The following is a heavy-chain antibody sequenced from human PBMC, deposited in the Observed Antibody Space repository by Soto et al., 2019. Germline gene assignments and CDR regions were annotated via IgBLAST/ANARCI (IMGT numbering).Heavy chain of an antibody. CDR1: GYTFTSYD. V-gene: IGHV1-8*01. CDR2: MNPNSGNT. D-gene: IGHD2-15*01. Sequence: QVQLVQSGAEVKKPGASVKVSCKASGYTFTSYDINWVRQATGQGREWMGWMNPNSGNTGYAQKFQGRVTMTRNTSISTAYMELSSLRSEDTAVYYCARGWRCSGGSCYYFDYWGQGTLVTVSS. J-gene: IGHJ4*02. CDR3: ARGWRCSGGSCYYFDY.